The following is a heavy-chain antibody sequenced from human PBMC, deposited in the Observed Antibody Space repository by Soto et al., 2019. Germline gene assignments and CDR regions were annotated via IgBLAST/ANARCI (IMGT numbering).Heavy chain of an antibody. D-gene: IGHD4-17*01. CDR2: IYHSGST. J-gene: IGHJ4*02. V-gene: IGHV4-30-2*01. CDR3: ARGMTTVTTFDY. CDR1: GGSISSGGYS. Sequence: QLQLQESGSGLVKPSQTLSLTCAVSGGSISSGGYSCNWIRQPPGKGLEWIGYIYHSGSTYYNPSLKSRVTIAVDSSKNQCSLKLSSVTAADTAVYYCARGMTTVTTFDYWGQGTLVTVSS.